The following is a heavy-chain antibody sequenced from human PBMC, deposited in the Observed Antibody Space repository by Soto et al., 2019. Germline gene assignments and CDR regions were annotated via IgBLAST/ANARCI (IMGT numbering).Heavy chain of an antibody. CDR1: GFTFNNYA. J-gene: IGHJ4*02. CDR2: IIGDGSTT. CDR3: ARGKVLTVSSAYY. D-gene: IGHD1-26*01. V-gene: IGHV3-23*01. Sequence: DVQVLESGGGLVQPGGSLRLSCAASGFTFNNYAMNWVRQAPGKGLEWVSGIIGDGSTTYYADSVKGRFTISRDNSKNTLFLRMNSLRAEDTAVYYCARGKVLTVSSAYYWGQGALVTVSS.